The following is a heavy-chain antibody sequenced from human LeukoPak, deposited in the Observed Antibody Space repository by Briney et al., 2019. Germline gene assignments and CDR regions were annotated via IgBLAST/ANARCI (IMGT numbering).Heavy chain of an antibody. CDR2: IYYSGST. D-gene: IGHD2-2*01. J-gene: IGHJ4*02. CDR1: GGSISTYY. Sequence: SETLSLTCTVSGGSISTYYWSWIRQPPGKGLEWIGYIYYSGSTNYNPSLKSRVTISVDMSKNQFSLKLSSVTAADTAVYYCARVRYCSTNRCYDREFDNWGQGTLVTVSS. CDR3: ARVRYCSTNRCYDREFDN. V-gene: IGHV4-59*01.